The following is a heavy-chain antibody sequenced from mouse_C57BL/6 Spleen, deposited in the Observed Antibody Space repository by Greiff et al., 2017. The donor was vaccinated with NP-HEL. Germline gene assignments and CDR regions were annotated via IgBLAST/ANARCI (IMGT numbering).Heavy chain of an antibody. CDR3: ARGDWYFDV. J-gene: IGHJ1*03. CDR1: GYAFSSSW. Sequence: ESGPELVKPGASVKISCKASGYAFSSSWMNWVKQRPGKGLEWIGRIYPGGGDTNYNGKFKGKATLTADKASSTASMQLSSLTSEDSAVYFCARGDWYFDVWGTGTTVTVSS. V-gene: IGHV1-82*01. CDR2: IYPGGGDT.